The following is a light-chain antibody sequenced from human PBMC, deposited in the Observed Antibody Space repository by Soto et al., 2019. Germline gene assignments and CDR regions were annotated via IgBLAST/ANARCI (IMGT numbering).Light chain of an antibody. Sequence: SSELTQPPSVSVSPGQTASITCSGDKLGDKFACWYQQKPGQSPVLVMYQNSKRPSGIPERISGSNSGNTATLTIGGTQAMDEADYYCQAWDSSTHVVFGGGTKLTVL. V-gene: IGLV3-1*01. J-gene: IGLJ2*01. CDR1: KLGDKF. CDR3: QAWDSSTHVV. CDR2: QNS.